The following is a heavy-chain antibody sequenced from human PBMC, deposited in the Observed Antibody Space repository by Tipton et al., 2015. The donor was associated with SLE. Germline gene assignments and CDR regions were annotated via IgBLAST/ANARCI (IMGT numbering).Heavy chain of an antibody. Sequence: SLRLSCAASGYTFSSHAMTWVRQAPGRPLEWVAVIYTDGAIYYADSVRGRFTISRDTSKNTLNLQMSSLRVEDTAVYYCTKEYFYYMEAWGTGTTVTVSS. V-gene: IGHV3-66*02. D-gene: IGHD2/OR15-2a*01. J-gene: IGHJ6*03. CDR3: TKEYFYYMEA. CDR1: GYTFSSHA. CDR2: IYTDGAI.